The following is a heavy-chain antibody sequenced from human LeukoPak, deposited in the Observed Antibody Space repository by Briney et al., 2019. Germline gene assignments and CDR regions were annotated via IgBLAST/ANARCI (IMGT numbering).Heavy chain of an antibody. CDR2: IYYSGST. J-gene: IGHJ4*02. Sequence: PSQTLSLTCTVSGGSITGGGYFWSWLRQPPGRGLEWIGYIYYSGSTYYNPSLKSRLTISVDTSKNQFSLNLSSVTAADTAMYYCARFDPSHFDYWGQGTLATVSS. CDR3: ARFDPSHFDY. V-gene: IGHV4-31*03. CDR1: GGSITGGGYF.